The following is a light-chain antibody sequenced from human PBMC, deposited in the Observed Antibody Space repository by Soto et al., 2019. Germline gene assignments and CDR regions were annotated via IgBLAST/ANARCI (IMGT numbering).Light chain of an antibody. V-gene: IGLV2-14*03. Sequence: QSALTQPASVSASPGQSITISCTGTSSDIGDYNYVSWYQQRPGEAPKLILYEVENRPSGISDRFSGSKSGNTASLTISGLRTEDEADYYCTSYTSTDSLVVFGGGTKLTVL. J-gene: IGLJ2*01. CDR2: EVE. CDR3: TSYTSTDSLVV. CDR1: SSDIGDYNY.